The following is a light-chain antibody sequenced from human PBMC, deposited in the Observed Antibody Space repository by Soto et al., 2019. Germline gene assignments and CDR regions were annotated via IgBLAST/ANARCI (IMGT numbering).Light chain of an antibody. CDR1: QSVSSY. J-gene: IGKJ5*01. Sequence: EAGLTQSPATLSLSPGERATLSCRASQSVSSYLAWYQQKPGQAPRLLIYDASNRATGIPARFSGSGSGTDFTLTISSLEPEDFAVYYCQQRSNWPLITFGQGTRLEVK. V-gene: IGKV3-11*01. CDR2: DAS. CDR3: QQRSNWPLIT.